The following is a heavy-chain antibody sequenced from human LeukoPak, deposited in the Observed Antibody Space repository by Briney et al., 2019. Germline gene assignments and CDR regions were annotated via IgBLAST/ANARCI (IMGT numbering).Heavy chain of an antibody. V-gene: IGHV4-59*01. Sequence: SETLSLTCTVSGGSISSYYWSWIRQPPGKGLEWIGYIYYSGSTNYNPSLKSRVTISVDTSKNQFSLKLSSVTAADTAVYYCARGNWKYDYWGQGTLVTVSS. D-gene: IGHD1-7*01. CDR2: IYYSGST. J-gene: IGHJ4*02. CDR3: ARGNWKYDY. CDR1: GGSISSYY.